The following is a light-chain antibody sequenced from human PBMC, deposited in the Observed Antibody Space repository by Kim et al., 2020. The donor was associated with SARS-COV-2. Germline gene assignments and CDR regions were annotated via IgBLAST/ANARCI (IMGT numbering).Light chain of an antibody. J-gene: IGLJ3*02. Sequence: SYELTQPPSVSVSPGQTARITCSVDALPKQYAYWYQQKPGQAPVLVIYKDSERPSGIPERFSGSSSGTTVTFTISGVQAEDEADYYCQSADSSGRVFGGG. CDR3: QSADSSGRV. V-gene: IGLV3-25*03. CDR1: ALPKQY. CDR2: KDS.